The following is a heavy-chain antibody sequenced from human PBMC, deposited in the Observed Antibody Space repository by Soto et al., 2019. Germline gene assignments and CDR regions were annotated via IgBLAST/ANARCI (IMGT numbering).Heavy chain of an antibody. CDR3: ARDQGVAAAGITWFDP. CDR1: GASMNSYH. CDR2: IHSSGST. J-gene: IGHJ5*02. Sequence: SETLSLTCTVSGASMNSYHWSWIRQPAGKGLEWIGHIHSSGSTNYNPSLKSRATMSVDTSKNQFSLRLMSLTAADTAVYYCARDQGVAAAGITWFDPWGQGSLVSVSS. V-gene: IGHV4-4*07. D-gene: IGHD6-13*01.